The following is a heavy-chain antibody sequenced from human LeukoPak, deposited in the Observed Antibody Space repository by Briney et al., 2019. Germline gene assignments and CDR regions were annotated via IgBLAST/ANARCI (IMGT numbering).Heavy chain of an antibody. V-gene: IGHV4-34*01. CDR1: GGTFSGYC. J-gene: IGHJ6*02. Sequence: SETLSLTCAVDGGTFSGYCWSWVRQPPGRGLQWIGEINHLGLTSSNPSLKSRVIISVDTPKKQFSLNLTSVTAADAAMYYCVRGRVRGITNYYTGMDVWGQGTTVTVSS. CDR3: VRGRVRGITNYYTGMDV. CDR2: INHLGLT. D-gene: IGHD3-10*01.